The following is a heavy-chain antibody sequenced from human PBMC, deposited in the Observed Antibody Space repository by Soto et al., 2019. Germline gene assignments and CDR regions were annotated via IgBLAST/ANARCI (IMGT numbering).Heavy chain of an antibody. D-gene: IGHD3-22*01. CDR3: ARAPYYYDGSGVHYFDS. V-gene: IGHV4-31*03. J-gene: IGHJ4*02. CDR1: CGSISSGAYF. CDR2: IFYSGST. Sequence: SETLSLTCTVSCGSISSGAYFWSWVRQHPGKGLECIAYIFYSGSTYYNPSLKSRITISVDASKNQFSLSLSSVTAADTAVYYCARAPYYYDGSGVHYFDSWGQGALVTVSS.